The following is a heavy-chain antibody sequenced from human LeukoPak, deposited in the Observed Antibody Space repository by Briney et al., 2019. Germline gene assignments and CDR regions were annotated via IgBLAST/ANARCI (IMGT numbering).Heavy chain of an antibody. Sequence: PGRSLRLSCAASGFTFKNYGMHWVRQAPGKGLEWVAVIWYDGSNKYYADSVKGRFTISRDNSKNTLYLQMNTLRAEDTAIYYCARNRSVDFFDFWGQGTLVTVS. CDR2: IWYDGSNK. CDR1: GFTFKNYG. J-gene: IGHJ4*02. CDR3: ARNRSVDFFDF. D-gene: IGHD5-12*01. V-gene: IGHV3-33*01.